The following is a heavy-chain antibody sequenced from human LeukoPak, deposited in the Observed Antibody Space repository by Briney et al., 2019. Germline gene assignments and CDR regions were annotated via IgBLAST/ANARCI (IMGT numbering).Heavy chain of an antibody. V-gene: IGHV4-59*08. CDR1: GGSISSHC. J-gene: IGHJ4*01. D-gene: IGHD5-12*01. CDR2: IYYTGKN. Sequence: SETLSPTGTVSGGSISSHCSGWIRQPPGKGLQWIGDIYYTGKNNYNPSLNSRVTISLDTSKDHLSLNLTSVLAADTAIYYCVRRDTGCHYFD. CDR3: VRRDTGCHYFD.